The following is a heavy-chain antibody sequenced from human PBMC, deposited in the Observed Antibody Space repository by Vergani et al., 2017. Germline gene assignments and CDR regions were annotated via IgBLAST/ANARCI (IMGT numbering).Heavy chain of an antibody. D-gene: IGHD3-22*01. J-gene: IGHJ4*02. CDR2: INSDGDST. Sequence: DVHLAESGGGFFQPGGSLRLSCTASGFTFSNYWMQWVRQAPGKGLMWVSRINSDGDSTSYADSVKGRFTISRDNAKNSLYLQMNSLRAEDTAVYYCARGLYYDSSGYSGLWGQGTLVTVSS. V-gene: IGHV3-74*01. CDR3: ARGLYYDSSGYSGL. CDR1: GFTFSNYW.